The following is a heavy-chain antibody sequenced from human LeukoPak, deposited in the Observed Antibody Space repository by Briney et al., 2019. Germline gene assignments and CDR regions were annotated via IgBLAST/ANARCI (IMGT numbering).Heavy chain of an antibody. J-gene: IGHJ5*02. D-gene: IGHD3-3*01. Sequence: GGSLRLSCAASGFTFSSYAMRWVRQAPGKGLEWVSGISGSGGSTSYADSVKGRFTVSRDNSKNTLYLQMSSLRAEDTAQYYCAKRSGYDFWSGFDPWGQGTLVIVSS. V-gene: IGHV3-23*01. CDR1: GFTFSSYA. CDR2: ISGSGGST. CDR3: AKRSGYDFWSGFDP.